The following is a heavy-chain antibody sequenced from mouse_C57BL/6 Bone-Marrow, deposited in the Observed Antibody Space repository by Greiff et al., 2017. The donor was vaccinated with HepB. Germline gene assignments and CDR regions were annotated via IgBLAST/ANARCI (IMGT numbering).Heavy chain of an antibody. J-gene: IGHJ2*01. Sequence: EVKLVESGAELVRPGASVKLSCTASGFNIKDDYMHWVKQRPEQGLEWIGWIDPENGDTEYASKFQGKATITADTSSNTAYLQLSSLTSEDTAVYYCTTEDGSSYESFDYWGQGTTLTVSS. V-gene: IGHV14-4*01. D-gene: IGHD1-1*01. CDR1: GFNIKDDY. CDR2: IDPENGDT. CDR3: TTEDGSSYESFDY.